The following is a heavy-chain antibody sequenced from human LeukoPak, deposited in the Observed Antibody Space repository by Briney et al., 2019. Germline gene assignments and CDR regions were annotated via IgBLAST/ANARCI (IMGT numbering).Heavy chain of an antibody. Sequence: GGSLRLSCAASGFTFSSYWMGWVRQAPGKGLEWVANIKQDGSEKYYVDSVKGRFTISRDNAKNSLYLQMNTLRAEDTAMYYCAKDAQPRSRWFDPWGQGTLVTVSS. V-gene: IGHV3-7*03. CDR1: GFTFSSYW. D-gene: IGHD3-16*01. CDR3: AKDAQPRSRWFDP. J-gene: IGHJ5*02. CDR2: IKQDGSEK.